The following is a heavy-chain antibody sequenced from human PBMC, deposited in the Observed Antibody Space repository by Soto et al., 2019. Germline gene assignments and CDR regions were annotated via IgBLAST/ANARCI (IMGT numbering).Heavy chain of an antibody. CDR3: ARAGDTAMVIINWFDP. CDR2: IGINGGNT. J-gene: IGHJ5*02. D-gene: IGHD5-18*01. V-gene: IGHV3-64*01. Sequence: PGGSLRLSCVASGFTFSRYVMYWVRQAPGKGLEYVSGIGINGGNTDYANSVKGRFTISRDNSKNTLYLQMGSLRVEDMGVYYCARAGDTAMVIINWFDPWGQGTLVTVSS. CDR1: GFTFSRYV.